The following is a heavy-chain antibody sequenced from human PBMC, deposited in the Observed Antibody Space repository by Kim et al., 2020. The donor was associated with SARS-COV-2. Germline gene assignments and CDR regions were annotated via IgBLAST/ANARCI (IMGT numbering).Heavy chain of an antibody. J-gene: IGHJ4*01. V-gene: IGHV3-30*04. Sequence: GGSLRLSCLASGFTFSSYAMSWIRQAPGKGPEWVAVTSSDGSIIYYADSVKGRFTISRANSRNTLYLDMDSLSAQDTAIYYCAREGYASGTMGEFDYWG. D-gene: IGHD3-16*01. CDR1: GFTFSSYA. CDR3: AREGYASGTMGEFDY. CDR2: TSSDGSII.